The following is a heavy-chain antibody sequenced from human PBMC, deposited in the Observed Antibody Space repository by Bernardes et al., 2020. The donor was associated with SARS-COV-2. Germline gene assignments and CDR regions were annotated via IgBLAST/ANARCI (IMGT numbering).Heavy chain of an antibody. CDR2: INTDGSAT. Sequence: GSLRLSCAASGFTFSNSWMHWVRQAPGKGLVWVSRINTDGSATTYADSVKGRFTISRDNAKNTLYLQMNSLRAEDTAVYYCAREGGVVFTIVFDYWGQGSLVTVSS. CDR3: AREGGVVFTIVFDY. D-gene: IGHD3-3*01. CDR1: GFTFSNSW. V-gene: IGHV3-74*01. J-gene: IGHJ4*02.